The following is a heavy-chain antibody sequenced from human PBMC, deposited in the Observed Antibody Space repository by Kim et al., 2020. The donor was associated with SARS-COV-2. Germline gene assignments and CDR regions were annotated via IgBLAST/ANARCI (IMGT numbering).Heavy chain of an antibody. CDR1: GGSISSSSYY. D-gene: IGHD1-1*01. J-gene: IGHJ4*02. CDR3: ARRGPERGDY. V-gene: IGHV4-39*01. Sequence: SETLSLTCTVSGGSISSSSYYWGSIRQPPGKGLEWIGSIYYSGSTYYNPSLKSRVTISVDTSKNQFSLKLSSVTAADTAVYYCARRGPERGDYWGQGTLVTVSS. CDR2: IYYSGST.